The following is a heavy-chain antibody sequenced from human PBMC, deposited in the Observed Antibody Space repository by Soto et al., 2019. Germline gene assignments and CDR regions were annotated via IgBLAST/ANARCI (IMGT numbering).Heavy chain of an antibody. J-gene: IGHJ2*01. CDR2: INPSGGST. CDR3: ARTLRGTGTTSGTSPYWYFDL. CDR1: GYTFTSNY. V-gene: IGHV1-46*01. Sequence: ASVKVSCKASGYTFTSNYMHWVRQAPGQGLEWMGIINPSGGSTSYAQKFQGRVTMTRDTSTSTVYMELSSLRSEDTAVYYCARTLRGTGTTSGTSPYWYFDLWGRGTLVTVSS. D-gene: IGHD1-7*01.